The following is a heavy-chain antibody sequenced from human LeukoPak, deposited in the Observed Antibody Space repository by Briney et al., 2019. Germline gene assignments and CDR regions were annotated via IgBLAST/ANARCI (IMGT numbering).Heavy chain of an antibody. V-gene: IGHV1-69*06. CDR2: IIPIFGTA. D-gene: IGHD3-9*01. J-gene: IGHJ4*02. CDR1: GGTFSSYA. CDR3: ARDSETGYSPYFDY. Sequence: GSSVKVSCKASGGTFSSYAISWVRQAPGQGLELMGGIIPIFGTANYAQKFQGRVTITADKSTSTAYMELSSLRSEDTAVYYCARDSETGYSPYFDYWGQGTLVTVSS.